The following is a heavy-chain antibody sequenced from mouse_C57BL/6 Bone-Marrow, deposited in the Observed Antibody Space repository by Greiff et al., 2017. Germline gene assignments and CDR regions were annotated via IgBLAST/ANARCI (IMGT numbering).Heavy chain of an antibody. J-gene: IGHJ1*03. CDR1: GYTFTSYD. V-gene: IGHV1-85*01. CDR3: ARLEFDGSSGDWYFDV. CDR2: IYTRDGST. D-gene: IGHD1-1*01. Sequence: VQLQQSGPELVKPGASVKLSCKASGYTFTSYDINWVKQRPGQGLEWIGWIYTRDGSTKYNEKFKGKATLTVDTSSSTAYMELLSLSSEDSAVYCCARLEFDGSSGDWYFDVWGTGTTVTVSS.